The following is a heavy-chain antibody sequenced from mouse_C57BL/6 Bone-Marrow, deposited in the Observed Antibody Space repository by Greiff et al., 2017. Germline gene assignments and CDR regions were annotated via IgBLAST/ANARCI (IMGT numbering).Heavy chain of an antibody. J-gene: IGHJ2*01. CDR1: GYTFTSYW. CDR2: IYPGSGST. D-gene: IGHD6-1*01. Sequence: QVQLQQSGAELVKPGASVKMSCKASGYTFTSYWITWVKQRPGQGLEWIGDIYPGSGSTNYNEKFKSKATLTVDTSSSTAYMQLSSLTSEDSAVYYCARSPSFPYYFDYWGQGTTLTVSS. CDR3: ARSPSFPYYFDY. V-gene: IGHV1-55*01.